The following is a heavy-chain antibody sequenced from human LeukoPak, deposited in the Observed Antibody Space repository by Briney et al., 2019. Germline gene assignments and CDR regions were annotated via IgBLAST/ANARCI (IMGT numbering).Heavy chain of an antibody. CDR1: GITFSSYE. CDR3: AKDAGPHFYYYYMDV. V-gene: IGHV3-48*03. CDR2: ISSSGSTI. Sequence: PGGSLRLSCAASGITFSSYEMNWVRQAPGKGLEWVSYISSSGSTIYYADSVKGRFTISRDNAKNSLYLQMNSLRAEDTAVYYCAKDAGPHFYYYYMDVWGKGTTVTISS. J-gene: IGHJ6*03.